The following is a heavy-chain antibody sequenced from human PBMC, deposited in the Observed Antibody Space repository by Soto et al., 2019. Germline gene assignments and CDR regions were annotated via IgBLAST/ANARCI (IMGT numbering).Heavy chain of an antibody. CDR2: IYYSCST. CDR1: GGSISTYY. D-gene: IGHD4-17*01. CDR3: ARDEEGRWNGAFDT. V-gene: IGHV4-59*01. Sequence: QVQLQESGPGLVKPSETLSLTCTVSGGSISTYYWSWMRQPPWKGLEWIGYIYYSCSTNSNPSLKNRVTISEHTSKDQLPLNLISVNAADTAVYYCARDEEGRWNGAFDTWGQGTMVT. J-gene: IGHJ3*02.